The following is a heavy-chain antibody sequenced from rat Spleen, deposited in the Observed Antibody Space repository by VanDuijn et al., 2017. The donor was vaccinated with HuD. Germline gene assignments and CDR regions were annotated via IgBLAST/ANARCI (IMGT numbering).Heavy chain of an antibody. Sequence: EVQLQESGPGLVKPSQSLSLTCSVTNYSITSDYWGWIRKFPGSKMEWIGHISYSGSSSYSPYLKGRISITRDTSKNQFFLQLNSVTTEDTATYYCARYRDYGYNYFFDYWGQGVMVTVSS. CDR3: ARYRDYGYNYFFDY. D-gene: IGHD1-9*01. V-gene: IGHV3-1*01. CDR1: NYSITSDY. J-gene: IGHJ2*01. CDR2: ISYSGSS.